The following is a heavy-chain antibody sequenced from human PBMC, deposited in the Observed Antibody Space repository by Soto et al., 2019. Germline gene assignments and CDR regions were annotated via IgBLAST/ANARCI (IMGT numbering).Heavy chain of an antibody. D-gene: IGHD6-13*01. Sequence: NPSETLSLTCAVSGGSISSGGYSWSWIRQPPGKGLEWIGYIYHSGSTYYNPSLKSRVTISVDGSKNQFSLKLSSVTAADTAVYYCARGWAGYGMDVWGQGTTVTVSS. CDR1: GGSISSGGYS. J-gene: IGHJ6*02. V-gene: IGHV4-30-2*01. CDR3: ARGWAGYGMDV. CDR2: IYHSGST.